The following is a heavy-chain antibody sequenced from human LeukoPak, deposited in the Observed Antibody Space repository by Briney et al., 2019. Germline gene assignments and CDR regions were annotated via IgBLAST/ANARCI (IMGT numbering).Heavy chain of an antibody. J-gene: IGHJ6*02. CDR1: GGSISSGDYS. Sequence: SETLSLTCTVSGGSISSGDYSWSWIRQPPGKGLEWIGYIYYTGSTNYNPSLKSRLTISVDTSKNQISLKLSSVTAADTAVYYCASAGSGSYPSQFYYYGMDVWGQGTTVTVSS. V-gene: IGHV4-61*08. CDR3: ASAGSGSYPSQFYYYGMDV. D-gene: IGHD1-26*01. CDR2: IYYTGST.